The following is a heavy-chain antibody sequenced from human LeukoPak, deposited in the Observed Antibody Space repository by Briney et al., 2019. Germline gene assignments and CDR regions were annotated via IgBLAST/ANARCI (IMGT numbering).Heavy chain of an antibody. CDR2: IWYDGSNK. D-gene: IGHD3-22*01. V-gene: IGHV3-33*01. CDR3: AREYYYDSSGYPPGD. CDR1: GFTFSSYG. J-gene: IGHJ4*02. Sequence: RGSLRLSCAASGFTFSSYGMHWVHQAPGKGLEWVAVIWYDGSNKYYADSVKGRFTISRDNSKNTLYLQMNSLRAEDTAVYYCAREYYYDSSGYPPGDWGQGTLVTVSS.